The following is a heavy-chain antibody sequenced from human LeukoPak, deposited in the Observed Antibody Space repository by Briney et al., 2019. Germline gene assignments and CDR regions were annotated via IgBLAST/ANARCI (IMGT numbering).Heavy chain of an antibody. CDR3: ARSEVPAAISYGMDV. V-gene: IGHV1-69*13. D-gene: IGHD2-2*01. J-gene: IGHJ6*02. CDR1: GCTFSSYA. Sequence: GSSVKVSCKASGCTFSSYAMSWVRQAPRHGLEWMGGIIPIFGTANYAQKFQGRVTITADASTSTAYMELSSLRSEDTAVYYCARSEVPAAISYGMDVWGQGTTVTVSS. CDR2: IIPIFGTA.